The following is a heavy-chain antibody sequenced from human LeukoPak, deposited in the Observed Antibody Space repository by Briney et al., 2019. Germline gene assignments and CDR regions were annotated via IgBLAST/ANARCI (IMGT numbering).Heavy chain of an antibody. CDR1: GGTFSSYA. CDR3: ARVDHVDTAMVSYYYYGMDV. J-gene: IGHJ6*02. CDR2: IIPIFGTA. D-gene: IGHD5-18*01. V-gene: IGHV1-69*13. Sequence: ASVKVSCKASGGTFSSYAISWVRQAPGQGLEWMGGIIPIFGTANYAQKFQGRVTITADESTSTAYMELSSLRSEDTAAYYCARVDHVDTAMVSYYYYGMDVWGQGTTVTVSS.